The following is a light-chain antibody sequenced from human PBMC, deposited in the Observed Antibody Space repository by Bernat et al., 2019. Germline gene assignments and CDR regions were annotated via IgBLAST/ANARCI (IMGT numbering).Light chain of an antibody. CDR3: SSYTRSATYV. V-gene: IGLV2-14*03. Sequence: QSALTQPASVSGSPGQSITISCIGTSSDIGSYNYVSWYQQHPGKAHNLLIYAVANRPSGVSNRFSASKSGNTASLTISGLQAEDESDYYCSSYTRSATYVFGTGTKVTVL. CDR1: SSDIGSYNY. J-gene: IGLJ1*01. CDR2: AVA.